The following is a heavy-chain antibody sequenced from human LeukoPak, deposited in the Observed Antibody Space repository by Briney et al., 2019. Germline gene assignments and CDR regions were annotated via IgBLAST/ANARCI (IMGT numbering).Heavy chain of an antibody. V-gene: IGHV4-34*01. J-gene: IGHJ4*02. CDR1: GGSFSGYY. D-gene: IGHD3-3*01. Sequence: SETLSLTCAVYGGSFSGYYWSWIRQPPGKGLEWIGEINHSGSTNYNPSLKSRVTISVDTSKNQFSLKLSSVTAADTAVYYCARFVASYDFWSGYYTSFDYWGQGTLVTVSS. CDR2: INHSGST. CDR3: ARFVASYDFWSGYYTSFDY.